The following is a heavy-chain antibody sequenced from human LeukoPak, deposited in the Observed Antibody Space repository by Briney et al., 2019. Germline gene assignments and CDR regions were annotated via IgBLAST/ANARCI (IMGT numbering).Heavy chain of an antibody. J-gene: IGHJ6*03. CDR1: GFTFSSYS. Sequence: GGSLRLSCAASGFTFSSYSMNWVRQAPGKGLEWVSSISSSSSYIYYAVSVKGRFTISRDNAKNSLYLQMNSLRAEDTAVYYCAREEYSSGWYHYYYMDVWGKGTTVTVSS. V-gene: IGHV3-21*01. CDR3: AREEYSSGWYHYYYMDV. D-gene: IGHD6-19*01. CDR2: ISSSSSYI.